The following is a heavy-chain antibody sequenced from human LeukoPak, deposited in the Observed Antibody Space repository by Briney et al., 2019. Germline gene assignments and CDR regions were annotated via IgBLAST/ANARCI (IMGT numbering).Heavy chain of an antibody. CDR3: ARVNLPYDRSIDY. V-gene: IGHV1-69*05. J-gene: IGHJ4*02. CDR2: IIPIFGTA. CDR1: GGTFSSYA. D-gene: IGHD5-12*01. Sequence: SVKVSCKASGGTFSSYAISWVRQAPGQGLEWMGGIIPIFGTANYAQKFQGRVTITTDESTSTAYMELSSLRSEDTAVYYCARVNLPYDRSIDYWGQGTLVTVSS.